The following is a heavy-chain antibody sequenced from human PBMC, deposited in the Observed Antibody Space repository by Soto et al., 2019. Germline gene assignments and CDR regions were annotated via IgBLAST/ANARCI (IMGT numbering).Heavy chain of an antibody. V-gene: IGHV4-30-4*01. D-gene: IGHD4-17*01. CDR2: IYYSGST. Sequence: SETLSLTCAVSGGSISSGDYYWSWIRQPPGKGLEWIGYIYYSGSTYYNPSLKSRVTISVDTSKNQFSLKLSSVTAADTAVYYCARDDYGDYVHYWGQGTLVTVSS. CDR1: GGSISSGDYY. CDR3: ARDDYGDYVHY. J-gene: IGHJ4*02.